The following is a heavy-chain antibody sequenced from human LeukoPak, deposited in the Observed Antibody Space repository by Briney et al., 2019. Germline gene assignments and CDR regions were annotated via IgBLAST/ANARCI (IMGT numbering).Heavy chain of an antibody. CDR1: GYNFDTDW. J-gene: IGHJ4*02. V-gene: IGHV5-51*01. Sequence: GESLKISCKGSGYNFDTDWIGWVRQMPGKGLEWMGIIYPDDFDTRYSPSFRGQVTVSVDKSISTAYLQWSSLKASDTAMYYCVSSPVGANLHYWGQGTLVTVSS. CDR3: VSSPVGANLHY. CDR2: IYPDDFDT. D-gene: IGHD1-26*01.